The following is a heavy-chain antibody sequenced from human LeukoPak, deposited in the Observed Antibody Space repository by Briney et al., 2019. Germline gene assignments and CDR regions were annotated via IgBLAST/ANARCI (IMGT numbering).Heavy chain of an antibody. D-gene: IGHD2-2*01. V-gene: IGHV3-30*02. CDR1: GFTFSSYG. CDR2: IRYDGSNK. Sequence: HPGGSLRLSCAASGFTFSSYGMHWVRQAPGKGLEWVAFIRYDGSNKDYADSVKGRFTISRDNSKNTLYLQMNSLRAEDTAVYYCAKGGPQHNWFDPWGQGILVTVSS. J-gene: IGHJ5*02. CDR3: AKGGPQHNWFDP.